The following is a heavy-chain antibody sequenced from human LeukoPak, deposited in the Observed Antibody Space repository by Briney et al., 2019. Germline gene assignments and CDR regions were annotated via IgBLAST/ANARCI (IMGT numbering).Heavy chain of an antibody. D-gene: IGHD3-16*01. Sequence: GGSLRLSCAASGFTFDDYAMHWVRQAPGKGLEWISLISWDGGSTYYADSVKGRFTISRDNSKNSLYLQMNSLRAEDTALYYCAATYYDYVWGSLDYWGQGTLVTVSS. CDR2: ISWDGGST. CDR3: AATYYDYVWGSLDY. J-gene: IGHJ4*02. CDR1: GFTFDDYA. V-gene: IGHV3-43D*04.